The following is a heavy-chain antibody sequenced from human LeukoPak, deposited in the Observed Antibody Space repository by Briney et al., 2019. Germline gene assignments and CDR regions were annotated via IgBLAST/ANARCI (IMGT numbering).Heavy chain of an antibody. J-gene: IGHJ4*02. D-gene: IGHD4-17*01. CDR2: ISSSGNTI. CDR3: ARDYGSHGEYFDY. Sequence: GGSLRLSSAASGFTFTIYNRNWVRQAPGKGLEWISYISSSGNTIYYADSVKGRFTISRDNAKNSLSLQMSSLRDEDAAVYYCARDYGSHGEYFDYWGQGTLVTVSS. V-gene: IGHV3-48*02. CDR1: GFTFTIYN.